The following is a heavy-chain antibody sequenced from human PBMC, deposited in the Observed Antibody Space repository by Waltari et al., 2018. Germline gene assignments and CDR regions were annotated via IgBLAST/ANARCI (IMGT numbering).Heavy chain of an antibody. J-gene: IGHJ4*02. CDR1: GFRFSSYG. Sequence: QVQLVESGGGVVQPGGSLGLSWAVSGFRFSSYGMHWVRQAPGKGLEWVALIQVDALNKYYADSLKGRFTVSRDDSENALYLQMNSLRGDDTAVYYCARGTHYSFEYWGLGTLVTVSS. CDR2: IQVDALNK. V-gene: IGHV3-30*02. CDR3: ARGTHYSFEY.